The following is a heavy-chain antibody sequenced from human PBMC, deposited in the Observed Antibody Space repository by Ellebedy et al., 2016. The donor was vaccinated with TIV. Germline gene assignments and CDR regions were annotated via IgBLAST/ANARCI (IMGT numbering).Heavy chain of an antibody. CDR1: GGTFSNYA. J-gene: IGHJ3*01. Sequence: SVKVSXKASGGTFSNYAISWVRQAPGQGLEWMGRVIPMLDIANYAQKFQGRLTFAADKSTSTAYMELSSLRSEDTAIYFCARVSRWEAFDLWGQGTMVTVSS. CDR3: ARVSRWEAFDL. D-gene: IGHD1-26*01. CDR2: VIPMLDIA. V-gene: IGHV1-69*04.